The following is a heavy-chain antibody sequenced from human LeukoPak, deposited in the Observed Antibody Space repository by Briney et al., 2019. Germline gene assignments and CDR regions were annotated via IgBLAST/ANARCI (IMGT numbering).Heavy chain of an antibody. V-gene: IGHV1-8*01. CDR1: GYTFTSYD. D-gene: IGHD2-2*01. J-gene: IGHJ4*02. CDR3: ARGRLWYQLPTD. Sequence: ASVKVSCKASGYTFTSYDINWVRQATGQGLEWMGWMNPNGGNTGYAQKFQGRVTMTRNTSISTAYMELSSPRSEDTAVYYCARGRLWYQLPTDWGQGNLVTVSS. CDR2: MNPNGGNT.